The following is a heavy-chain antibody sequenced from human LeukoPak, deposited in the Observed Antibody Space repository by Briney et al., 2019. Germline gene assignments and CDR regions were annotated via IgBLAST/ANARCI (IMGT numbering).Heavy chain of an antibody. CDR1: GYIFTSYD. Sequence: GASVKVFCKASGYIFTSYDINWVRQATGQGLEWMGWMNPNSGNTGYAQKFQGRVTMTRNTSISTAYMELSSLRSEDTAVYYCARINVEMATIADYWGQGTLVTVST. CDR2: MNPNSGNT. CDR3: ARINVEMATIADY. J-gene: IGHJ4*02. D-gene: IGHD5-24*01. V-gene: IGHV1-8*01.